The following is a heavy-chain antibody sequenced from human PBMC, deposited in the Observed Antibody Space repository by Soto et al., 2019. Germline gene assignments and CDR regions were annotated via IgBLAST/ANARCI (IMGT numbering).Heavy chain of an antibody. CDR2: IIPIVGTA. CDR1: GGTFSSYA. CDR3: ANDLGSGYADYYGMDV. Sequence: QVQLVQSGAEVKKPGSSVKVSCKASGGTFSSYAISWVRQAPGQGLEWMGGIIPIVGTANYAEKFQGRVTITADKSTSTAYMELSSLRSEDTAVYYCANDLGSGYADYYGMDVWGQGTTVTVSS. V-gene: IGHV1-69*06. J-gene: IGHJ6*02. D-gene: IGHD3-3*01.